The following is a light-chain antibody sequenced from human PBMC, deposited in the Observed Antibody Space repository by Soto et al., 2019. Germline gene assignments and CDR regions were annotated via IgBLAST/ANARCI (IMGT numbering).Light chain of an antibody. CDR3: QQLNSYPAFT. V-gene: IGKV1-9*01. CDR2: AAS. Sequence: DIQLTQSPSFLSASVGDRVTITCRASQGISSYLAWYQQKPGKAPKLLIYAASTLQSGVPSRFSGSGSGTEFTLTISSLQPEDFATYYCQQLNSYPAFTFGPGT. J-gene: IGKJ3*01. CDR1: QGISSY.